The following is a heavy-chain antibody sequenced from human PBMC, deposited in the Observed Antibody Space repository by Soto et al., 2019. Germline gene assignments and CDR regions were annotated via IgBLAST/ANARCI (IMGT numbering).Heavy chain of an antibody. CDR3: ARDCSGGSCYSNGMDV. Sequence: SVKVSCKASGGTFSSYTISWVRQAPGQGLEWMGRIIPILGIANYAQKFQGRVTITADKSTSTAYMELSSLRSEDTAVYYCARDCSGGSCYSNGMDVWGQGTTVTVSS. D-gene: IGHD2-15*01. J-gene: IGHJ6*02. V-gene: IGHV1-69*04. CDR2: IIPILGIA. CDR1: GGTFSSYT.